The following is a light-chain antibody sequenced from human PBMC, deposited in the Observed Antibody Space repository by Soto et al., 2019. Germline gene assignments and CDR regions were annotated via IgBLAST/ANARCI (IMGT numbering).Light chain of an antibody. V-gene: IGLV1-44*01. CDR1: NSNIGRQS. Sequence: QPVLTQPPSACGTPGQRVTISCSGSNSNIGRQSVHWYQQLPETAPRLLIDSNNERPSGVPDRFSGSKSGTSASLAISGLQSEDEADYYCAAWDGSLKAYVFGTGTKVTVL. CDR2: SNN. J-gene: IGLJ1*01. CDR3: AAWDGSLKAYV.